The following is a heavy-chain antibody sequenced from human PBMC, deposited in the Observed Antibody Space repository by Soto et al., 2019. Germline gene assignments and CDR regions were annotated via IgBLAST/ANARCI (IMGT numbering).Heavy chain of an antibody. CDR1: GFTISPYN. D-gene: IGHD2-2*01. Sequence: RRLSCAASGFTISPYNMIWVRQAPGKGLQWVSYISSSSNTLYYGDSVRGRFTISRDNAKNSLYLQMNSLRDEDTAVYYCARRPDATIKDISYYYALDVWGQGTTVTVSS. CDR2: ISSSSNTL. CDR3: ARRPDATIKDISYYYALDV. V-gene: IGHV3-48*02. J-gene: IGHJ6*02.